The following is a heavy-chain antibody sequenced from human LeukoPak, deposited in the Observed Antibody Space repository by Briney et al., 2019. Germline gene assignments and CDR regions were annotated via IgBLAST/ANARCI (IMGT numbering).Heavy chain of an antibody. Sequence: SQTLSLTCGISGDSVSSKSVWNWIRQSPSRGLEWLGRVYYRSKWSKNYAVSVKSRITINPDTSTNQFSLQLSSVTAEDTAVYYCARGDQDFDFWGQGTLVTVSP. CDR2: VYYRSKWSK. V-gene: IGHV6-1*01. D-gene: IGHD5-24*01. J-gene: IGHJ4*02. CDR3: ARGDQDFDF. CDR1: GDSVSSKSV.